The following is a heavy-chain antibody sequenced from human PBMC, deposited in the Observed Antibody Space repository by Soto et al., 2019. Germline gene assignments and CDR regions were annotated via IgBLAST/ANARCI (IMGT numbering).Heavy chain of an antibody. J-gene: IGHJ4*02. CDR3: ARGYGDYARGLHSIFDY. CDR1: GYTYTSYY. Sequence: VQLVQSGAEVKKPGASVKVSCKASGYTYTSYYMHWVRQAPGQGLEWMGIINPSGGSTSYAQKFQGRVTMTRDTSTSTVYMELSSLRSEDTAVYYCARGYGDYARGLHSIFDYWGQGTLVTVSS. D-gene: IGHD4-17*01. CDR2: INPSGGST. V-gene: IGHV1-46*01.